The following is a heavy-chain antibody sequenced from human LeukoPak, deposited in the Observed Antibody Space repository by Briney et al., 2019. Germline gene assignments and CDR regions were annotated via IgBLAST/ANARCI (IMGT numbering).Heavy chain of an antibody. J-gene: IGHJ4*02. D-gene: IGHD6-13*01. CDR1: GFTFDDYA. Sequence: GGSLRLSCAASGFTFDDYAMHWVRQAPGKGLEWVSGISWNSGSIGYADSVKGRFTISRDNAKNSLYLQMNSLRAEDMALYYCAKGNEGGNIAAAAHFDYWGQGTLVTVSS. V-gene: IGHV3-9*03. CDR3: AKGNEGGNIAAAAHFDY. CDR2: ISWNSGSI.